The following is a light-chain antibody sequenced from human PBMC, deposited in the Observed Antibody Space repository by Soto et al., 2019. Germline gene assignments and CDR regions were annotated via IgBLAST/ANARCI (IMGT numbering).Light chain of an antibody. CDR1: SGSVSTGYC. J-gene: IGLJ3*02. CDR3: VLYMGSGIWV. Sequence: QTVVTQEPSFSVSPGRTVTLTCGLSSGSVSTGYCPSWYQQTPGQSPRTLIYSTNTRSSWVPDRFSCSILGNKAALTSTGAQADDEYDYYCVLYMGSGIWVFGGGTKLTVL. CDR2: STN. V-gene: IGLV8-61*01.